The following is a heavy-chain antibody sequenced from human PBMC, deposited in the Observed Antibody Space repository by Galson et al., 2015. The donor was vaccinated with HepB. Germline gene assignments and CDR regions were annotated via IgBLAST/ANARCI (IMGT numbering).Heavy chain of an antibody. V-gene: IGHV3-30*02. CDR1: GFTFSSYG. CDR3: AKDLRVSGWYTTPGGNWFDP. CDR2: IRYDGSNK. J-gene: IGHJ5*02. D-gene: IGHD6-19*01. Sequence: SLRLSCAASGFTFSSYGMHWVRRAPGKGLEWVAFIRYDGSNKYYADSVKGRFTISRDNSKNTLYLQMNSLRAEDTAVYYCAKDLRVSGWYTTPGGNWFDPWGQGTLVTVSS.